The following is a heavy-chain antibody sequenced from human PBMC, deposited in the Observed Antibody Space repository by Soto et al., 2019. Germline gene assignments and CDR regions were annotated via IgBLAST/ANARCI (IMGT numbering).Heavy chain of an antibody. Sequence: GASVKVSCKASGYTFTSYGISWVRQAPGQGLEWMGWISAYNGNTNYAQKLQGRVTMTTDTSTSTAYMELRSLRSDDTAVYYCARGHPADYDFWGGYYTPSYYYYYMDVWGKATPVTVSS. J-gene: IGHJ6*03. D-gene: IGHD3-3*01. CDR2: ISAYNGNT. CDR3: ARGHPADYDFWGGYYTPSYYYYYMDV. CDR1: GYTFTSYG. V-gene: IGHV1-18*01.